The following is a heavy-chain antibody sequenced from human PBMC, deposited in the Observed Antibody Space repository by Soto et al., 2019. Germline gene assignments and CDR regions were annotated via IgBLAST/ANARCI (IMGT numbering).Heavy chain of an antibody. CDR3: ARDYRVQGYYYYGMDV. D-gene: IGHD3-10*01. CDR1: GFTFSSYS. J-gene: IGHJ6*02. Sequence: GGSLRLSCAASGFTFSSYSMNWVRQAPGKGLEWVSYISSSSSTIYYADSVKGRFTISRDNAKNSLYLQMNSLRDEDTAVYYCARDYRVQGYYYYGMDVWGQGTTVTVSS. V-gene: IGHV3-48*02. CDR2: ISSSSSTI.